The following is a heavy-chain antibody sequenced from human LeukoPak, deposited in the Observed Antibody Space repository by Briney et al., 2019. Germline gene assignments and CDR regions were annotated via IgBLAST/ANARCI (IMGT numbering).Heavy chain of an antibody. CDR1: GFTFSSYG. J-gene: IGHJ6*03. CDR2: IWYGGSNK. V-gene: IGHV3-30*02. Sequence: GGSLRLSCAASGFTFSSYGMHWVRQAPGKGLEWVAVIWYGGSNKYYADSVKGRFTIPRDNSKNTLYLQMNSLRAKDTAVYYCAKSSAEAKWELLRMDLYYYYYYMDVWGKGTTVTVSS. CDR3: AKSSAEAKWELLRMDLYYYYYYMDV. D-gene: IGHD1-26*01.